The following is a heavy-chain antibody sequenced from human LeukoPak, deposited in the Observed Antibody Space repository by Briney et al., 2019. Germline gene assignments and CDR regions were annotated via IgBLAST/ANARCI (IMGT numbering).Heavy chain of an antibody. J-gene: IGHJ4*02. CDR3: AREGHTSGWYSNPYFDY. CDR1: GFTFSTYG. D-gene: IGHD6-19*01. CDR2: IWYDGSNK. V-gene: IGHV3-33*01. Sequence: GGSLSLSWAAFGFTFSTYGMRWGRRPPGKGLEWGAVIWYDGSNKYYADSVKGRFTISRDNSKNTLYLQMNSLRAEDTAVYYCAREGHTSGWYSNPYFDYWGQGTLVTVSS.